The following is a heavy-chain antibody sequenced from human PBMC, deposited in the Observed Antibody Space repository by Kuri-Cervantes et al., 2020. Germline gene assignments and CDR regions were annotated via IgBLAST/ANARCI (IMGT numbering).Heavy chain of an antibody. V-gene: IGHV4-59*12. Sequence: GSLRLSCAVYGGSFSGYYWSWIRQPPGKGLEWIGYIYYSGSTNYNPSLKSRVTISVDKSKNQFSLKLSSVTAADTAVYYCARDPGGGSWFDPWGQGTLVTVSS. J-gene: IGHJ5*02. CDR2: IYYSGST. D-gene: IGHD1-26*01. CDR1: GGSFSGYY. CDR3: ARDPGGGSWFDP.